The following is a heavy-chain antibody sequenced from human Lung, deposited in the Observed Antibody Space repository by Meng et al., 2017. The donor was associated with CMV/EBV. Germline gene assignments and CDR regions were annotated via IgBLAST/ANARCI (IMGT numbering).Heavy chain of an antibody. J-gene: IGHJ6*02. CDR1: DFIFSTFS. D-gene: IGHD3-10*01. Sequence: GGSLRLSCAASDFIFSTFSMNWVRQAPGKGLEWVSHISSSSSYIYYADSVKGRFTISRDNSKKSLFLQIHSLRAEDTAVYYCARERPMVRGNFPHNYYGMDVWXQGTTVXVSS. CDR2: ISSSSSYI. V-gene: IGHV3-21*01. CDR3: ARERPMVRGNFPHNYYGMDV.